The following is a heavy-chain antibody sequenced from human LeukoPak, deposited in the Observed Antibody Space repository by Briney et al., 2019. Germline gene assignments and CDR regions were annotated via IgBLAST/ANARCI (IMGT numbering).Heavy chain of an antibody. D-gene: IGHD3-9*01. CDR2: IHTSGST. CDR1: GVSITSYY. V-gene: IGHV4-4*07. CDR3: ARGCVRYFDWLCV. Sequence: SETLSLTCTVSGVSITSYYWSWIRQPAGKGLEWIGHIHTSGSTHYNPSLESRVTMSVDTSKNQFSLKLSSVTAADTAVYYCARGCVRYFDWLCVWGQGTLVTVSS. J-gene: IGHJ4*02.